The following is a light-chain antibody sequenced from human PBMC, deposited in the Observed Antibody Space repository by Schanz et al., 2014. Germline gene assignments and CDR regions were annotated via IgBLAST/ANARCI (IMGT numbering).Light chain of an antibody. CDR1: SRDIGKYNY. CDR3: SSYTSSSTRV. CDR2: DVT. V-gene: IGLV2-8*01. J-gene: IGLJ3*02. Sequence: QSALTQPPSASGSPGQSVTISCTGTSRDIGKYNYVSWYQQHPGKAPKLLIYDVTERPSGVPDRFSGSKSGNTASLTVSGLQAEDEAEYYCSSYTSSSTRVFGGGTKLTVL.